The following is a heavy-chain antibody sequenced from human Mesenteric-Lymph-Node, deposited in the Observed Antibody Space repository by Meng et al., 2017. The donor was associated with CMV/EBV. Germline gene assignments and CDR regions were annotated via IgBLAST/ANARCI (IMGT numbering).Heavy chain of an antibody. J-gene: IGHJ1*01. Sequence: ASVKVSCKVSGYTLTELSMHWVRQAPGKGLEWMGGFDPEDGETIYAQKFQGRVTMTEDTSTDTAYMELSSLRSEDTAVYYCARDASYCSGGACHIHEYFQHWGQGTLVTVSS. CDR1: GYTLTELS. D-gene: IGHD2-15*01. CDR2: FDPEDGET. CDR3: ARDASYCSGGACHIHEYFQH. V-gene: IGHV1-24*01.